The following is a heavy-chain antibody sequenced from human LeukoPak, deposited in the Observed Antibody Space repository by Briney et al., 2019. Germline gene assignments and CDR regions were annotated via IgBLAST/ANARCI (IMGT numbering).Heavy chain of an antibody. J-gene: IGHJ3*02. CDR3: ASLLVGATSGDAFDI. V-gene: IGHV3-30*04. CDR2: ISYDGSNK. D-gene: IGHD1-26*01. Sequence: GGSLRLSCAASGFTSSNYAMTWVRQAPGKGREWVAVISYDGSNKYYADSVKGRFTTSRDSSNNTLYLQMNSLRAEDTAVYYCASLLVGATSGDAFDIWGQGTMATVSS. CDR1: GFTSSNYA.